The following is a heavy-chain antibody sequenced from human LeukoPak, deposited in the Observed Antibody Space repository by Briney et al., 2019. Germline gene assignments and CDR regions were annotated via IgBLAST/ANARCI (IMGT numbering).Heavy chain of an antibody. Sequence: GGSLRLSCAVSGFTFTSYAISWVRQAPGKGLEWVSTISGSGNGTYYANSVKGRFTLSRDKSKNTVYLQMSSLRLEETAEYFCARVQYGYLSGSYRIMFDYWGQGTLVTV. D-gene: IGHD3-10*01. CDR2: ISGSGNGT. CDR3: ARVQYGYLSGSYRIMFDY. CDR1: GFTFTSYA. J-gene: IGHJ4*02. V-gene: IGHV3-23*01.